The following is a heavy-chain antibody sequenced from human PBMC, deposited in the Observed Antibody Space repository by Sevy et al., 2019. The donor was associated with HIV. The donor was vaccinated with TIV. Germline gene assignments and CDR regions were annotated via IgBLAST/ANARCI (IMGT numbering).Heavy chain of an antibody. CDR2: TYYRSKWYN. J-gene: IGHJ5*02. V-gene: IGHV6-1*01. Sequence: SQTLSLTCAISGDSVSSSTVAWNWIRQSPSRGLEWLGRTYYRSKWYNDYALSVKGRINISPGTSKNQFYLQLNSVTPEDTAVYYCARAITIFGLTIMLDPWGQGTLVTVSS. D-gene: IGHD3-3*01. CDR1: GDSVSSSTVA. CDR3: ARAITIFGLTIMLDP.